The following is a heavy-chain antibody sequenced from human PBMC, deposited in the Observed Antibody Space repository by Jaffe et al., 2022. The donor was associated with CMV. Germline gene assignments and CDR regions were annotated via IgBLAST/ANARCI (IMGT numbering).Heavy chain of an antibody. Sequence: QVQLVQSGAEVKKPGSSVKVSCKVSGGAFSRYAISWVRQAPGQGLEWMGGIIPFSGTTNSTQRLQGRLTIRADELTTTVYMELGSLTSEDTAVYYCARDTYYYTSGSYWGFDSWGQGTLVTVSS. D-gene: IGHD3-10*01. V-gene: IGHV1-69*01. J-gene: IGHJ4*02. CDR1: GGAFSRYA. CDR3: ARDTYYYTSGSYWGFDS. CDR2: IIPFSGTT.